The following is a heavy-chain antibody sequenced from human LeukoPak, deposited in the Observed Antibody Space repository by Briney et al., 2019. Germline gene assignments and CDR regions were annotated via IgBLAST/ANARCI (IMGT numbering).Heavy chain of an antibody. J-gene: IGHJ4*02. Sequence: GGSLRLSCAASGFTFSSYGMHWVRQAPGKGLEWVAVTSFDGSNKYYGDSVKGRFTISRDNSKNTLYLQMNNLRAEDTAVYHCAKGWSGSAYYTFFDYWGQGTLVTVSS. CDR3: AKGWSGSAYYTFFDY. D-gene: IGHD3-3*01. V-gene: IGHV3-30*18. CDR2: TSFDGSNK. CDR1: GFTFSSYG.